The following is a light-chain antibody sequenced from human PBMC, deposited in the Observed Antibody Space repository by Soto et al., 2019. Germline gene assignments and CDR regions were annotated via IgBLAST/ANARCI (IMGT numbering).Light chain of an antibody. CDR1: QTVKNEY. CDR2: GAS. J-gene: IGKJ4*01. CDR3: QQYGTSPLT. Sequence: TLSLSPGEGATLSCRASQTVKNEYLAWYQQRRGLAPRLLIYGASGRATGIPDRFSGSGSGTDFTLTITRLEPEDFAVYYCQQYGTSPLTFGGGTKVDIK. V-gene: IGKV3-20*01.